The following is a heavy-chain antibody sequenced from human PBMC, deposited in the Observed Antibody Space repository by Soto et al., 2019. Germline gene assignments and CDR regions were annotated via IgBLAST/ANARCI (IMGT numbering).Heavy chain of an antibody. D-gene: IGHD6-19*01. V-gene: IGHV1-8*01. J-gene: IGHJ4*02. CDR1: GYTFTSYD. Sequence: QVQLVQSGAEVKKPGASVKVSCKASGYTFTSYDSNWVRQATGQGLEWMGWMNPNSGNTGSAQKFQGRVTMTSNTSISTAYIEQSSLGSEDTAVYYCAISGSGGYLYWGQGTLVTVSS. CDR2: MNPNSGNT. CDR3: AISGSGGYLY.